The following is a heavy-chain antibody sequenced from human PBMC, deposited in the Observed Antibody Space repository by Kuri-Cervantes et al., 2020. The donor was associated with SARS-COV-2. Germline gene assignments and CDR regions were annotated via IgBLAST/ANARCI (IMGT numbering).Heavy chain of an antibody. J-gene: IGHJ6*02. V-gene: IGHV3-23*01. CDR3: VKALPGVTIFGVVIMSEGENYYYGMDV. D-gene: IGHD3-3*01. Sequence: GGSLRLSCAASGFTFSSYAMSWFRQAPGKGLEWVSAISGSGGSTYYADSVKGRFTISRDNSKNTLYLQMNSLRAEDTAVYYCVKALPGVTIFGVVIMSEGENYYYGMDVWGQGTTVTVSS. CDR1: GFTFSSYA. CDR2: ISGSGGST.